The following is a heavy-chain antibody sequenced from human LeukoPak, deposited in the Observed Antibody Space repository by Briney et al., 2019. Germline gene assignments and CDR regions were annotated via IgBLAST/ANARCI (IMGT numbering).Heavy chain of an antibody. J-gene: IGHJ4*02. D-gene: IGHD3-22*01. CDR2: ISGSGGST. V-gene: IGHV3-23*01. CDR1: GFTFSSYA. Sequence: GGSLRLSCAASGFTFSSYAMSWVRQAPGKGLEWVSAISGSGGSTYYADSVKGRFTISRDNSKNTLYLQMNSLRAEDTAVYYCAKDYYDSSGYPYYFDYWGQGALVTVSS. CDR3: AKDYYDSSGYPYYFDY.